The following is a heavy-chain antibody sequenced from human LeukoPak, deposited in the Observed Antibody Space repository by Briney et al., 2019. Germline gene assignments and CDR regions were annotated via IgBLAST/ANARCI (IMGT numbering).Heavy chain of an antibody. CDR2: ISYSGST. V-gene: IGHV4-39*01. D-gene: IGHD6-13*01. CDR3: ASGGSSSWYRWFDP. CDR1: GGSISSSSYY. Sequence: SETLSLTCTVSGGSISSSSYYWGWIRQPPGKGLEWIGDISYSGSTYYNPSLKGRVTISVDTSKNQFSLKLSSVTATDTAVYYCASGGSSSWYRWFDPWGQGTLVTVSS. J-gene: IGHJ5*02.